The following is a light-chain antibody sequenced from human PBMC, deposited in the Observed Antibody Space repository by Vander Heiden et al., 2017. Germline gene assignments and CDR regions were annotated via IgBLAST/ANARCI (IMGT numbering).Light chain of an antibody. Sequence: QTVVTQEPSFSVSPGGTVTLTCGLSSGSVSTSSYPSWYQQTPGQAPRMLIYNTNTRSSGVPDRFSGSILGNKAALTIKGAQADDESDYYCVLYMGSGICVFGGGTKLTVL. CDR1: SGSVSTSSY. CDR2: NTN. V-gene: IGLV8-61*01. CDR3: VLYMGSGICV. J-gene: IGLJ3*02.